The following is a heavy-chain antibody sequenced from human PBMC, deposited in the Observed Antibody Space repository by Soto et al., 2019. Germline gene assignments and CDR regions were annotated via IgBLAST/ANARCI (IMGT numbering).Heavy chain of an antibody. Sequence: EVQLLESGGGLVQPGGSLRLSCAASGFAFNSYAMSWVRQAPGKGLEWISAISHSGTSTYYVDSVKGRFTITTDISQNTVSLQRNSLRAEDTAVYYCANSAPAATSYLDFWGQGTLVAVSS. CDR3: ANSAPAATSYLDF. V-gene: IGHV3-23*01. CDR2: ISHSGTST. J-gene: IGHJ4*02. D-gene: IGHD1-1*01. CDR1: GFAFNSYA.